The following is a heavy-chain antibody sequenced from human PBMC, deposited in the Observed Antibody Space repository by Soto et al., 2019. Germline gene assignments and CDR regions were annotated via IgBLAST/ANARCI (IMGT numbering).Heavy chain of an antibody. J-gene: IGHJ3*02. CDR1: VFTFSSYE. CDR3: ARKGIAVAGIAFDI. V-gene: IGHV3-48*03. CDR2: ISSSGTTI. D-gene: IGHD6-19*01. Sequence: GALRRACAASVFTFSSYEMNWVRQAPGKGLEWVSYISSSGTTIYYADSVKGRFTISRDNAKNSLYLQMNSLRAEDTAVYYCARKGIAVAGIAFDIWGQGTMVTVSS.